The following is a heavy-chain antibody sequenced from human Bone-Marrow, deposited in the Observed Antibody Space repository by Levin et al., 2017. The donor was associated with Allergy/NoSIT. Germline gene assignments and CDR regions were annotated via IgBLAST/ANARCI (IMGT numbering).Heavy chain of an antibody. CDR1: GFIFSEAW. CDR3: TTDVPTTHSPIRHSLDY. CDR2: IETKAAGGTA. Sequence: GGSLRLSCEASGFIFSEAWMSWVRQAPGKGLEWIGRIETKAAGGTAEYAAPVKGRFTILRDDSKNTLFLQMDSLKPEDTAVYYCTTDVPTTHSPIRHSLDYWGQGSLVTVSS. J-gene: IGHJ4*02. V-gene: IGHV3-15*04. D-gene: IGHD4-11*01.